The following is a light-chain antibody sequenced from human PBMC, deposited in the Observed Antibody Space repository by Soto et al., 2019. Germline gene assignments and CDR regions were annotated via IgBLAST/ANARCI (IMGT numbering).Light chain of an antibody. CDR2: GAS. CDR3: QQYKNCYALT. V-gene: IGKV3-15*01. J-gene: IGKJ4*02. Sequence: EIVLTQPPVTLSVSHGERANLSCSASQRVSSNVAWYQQKPGQAPRLLIYGASTRATGMPARFSGSRSGTEFTLTISSRQSDDSAVYYCQQYKNCYALTFGGGTKVDIK. CDR1: QRVSSN.